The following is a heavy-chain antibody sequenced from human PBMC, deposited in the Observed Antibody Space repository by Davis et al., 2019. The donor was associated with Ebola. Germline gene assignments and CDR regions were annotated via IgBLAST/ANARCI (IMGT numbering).Heavy chain of an antibody. V-gene: IGHV4-34*01. CDR1: GGSFSGYY. D-gene: IGHD2-2*01. Sequence: PSETLSLTCAVYGGSFSGYYWSWIRQPPGKGLEWIGEINHSGSTNYNPSLKSRVTISVDTSKNQFSLKLSSVTAADTAVYYCARSHYCSSTSCYLSYYYGMDVWGQGTTVTVSS. CDR2: INHSGST. CDR3: ARSHYCSSTSCYLSYYYGMDV. J-gene: IGHJ6*02.